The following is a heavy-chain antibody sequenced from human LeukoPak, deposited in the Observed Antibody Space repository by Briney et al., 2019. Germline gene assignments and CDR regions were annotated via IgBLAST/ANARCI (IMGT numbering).Heavy chain of an antibody. CDR2: IYYSGST. V-gene: IGHV4-59*01. J-gene: IGHJ6*03. Sequence: TSKTLSLTCTVSGGSISSYYWSWIRQPPGKGLEWIGYIYYSGSTNYNPSLKSRVTISVDTSKNQFSLKLSSVTAADTAVYYCARCGYGDMDVWGKGTTVTVSS. CDR3: ARCGYGDMDV. D-gene: IGHD5-18*01. CDR1: GGSISSYY.